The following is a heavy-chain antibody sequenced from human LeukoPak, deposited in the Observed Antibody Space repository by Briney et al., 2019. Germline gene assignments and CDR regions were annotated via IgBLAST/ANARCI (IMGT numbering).Heavy chain of an antibody. CDR3: ARDPTVTTFSYYYGMDV. D-gene: IGHD4-17*01. CDR2: IYFGGNT. J-gene: IGHJ6*02. CDR1: GGSISSSSYY. V-gene: IGHV4-39*07. Sequence: PSETLSLTCTVSGGSISSSSYYWGWIRQPPGKGPEWIGSIYFGGNTYYNPSLKSRVTISMDTSKNHFSLKLNSVTAADTAVYYCARDPTVTTFSYYYGMDVWGQGTTVTVSS.